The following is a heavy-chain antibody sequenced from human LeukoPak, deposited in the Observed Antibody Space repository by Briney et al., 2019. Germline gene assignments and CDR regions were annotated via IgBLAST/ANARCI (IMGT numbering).Heavy chain of an antibody. V-gene: IGHV1-69*06. J-gene: IGHJ5*02. D-gene: IGHD4-17*01. CDR2: IIPIFGTA. CDR1: GGTFSSYA. CDR3: ARANGDYSWFDP. Sequence: ASVKVSCKASGGTFSSYAISWVRQAPGQGLEWMGGIIPIFGTANYAQKFQGRVTITADKSTSTAYMEPSSLRSEDTAVYYCARANGDYSWFDPWGQGTLVTVSS.